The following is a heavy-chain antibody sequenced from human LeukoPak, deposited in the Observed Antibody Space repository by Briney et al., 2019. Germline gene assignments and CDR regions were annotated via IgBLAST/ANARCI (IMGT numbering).Heavy chain of an antibody. D-gene: IGHD2-21*01. CDR1: GGSISSYY. Sequence: SETLSFTCTVSGGSISSYYWSWIRRPAGKGLEWIGRFYTSGSTNFNPSLKSRVTMSVDTSKNQFSLKLSSVTAADTAVYYCARDKRGYSFDYWGLGTLVTVSS. V-gene: IGHV4-4*07. CDR2: FYTSGST. J-gene: IGHJ4*02. CDR3: ARDKRGYSFDY.